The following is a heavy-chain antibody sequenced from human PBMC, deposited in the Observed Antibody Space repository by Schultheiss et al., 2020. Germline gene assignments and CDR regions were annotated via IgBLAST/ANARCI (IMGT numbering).Heavy chain of an antibody. J-gene: IGHJ4*02. V-gene: IGHV1-18*04. CDR1: GYTFTSYG. CDR2: ISAYNGNT. D-gene: IGHD3-22*01. CDR3: ARDWAYYYDSSTDY. Sequence: ASVKVSCKASGYTFTSYGISWVRQAPGQGLEWMGWISAYNGNTNYAQKLQGRVTMTTDTSTSTAYMELRSLRSDDTAVYYCARDWAYYYDSSTDYWGQGTLVNVSS.